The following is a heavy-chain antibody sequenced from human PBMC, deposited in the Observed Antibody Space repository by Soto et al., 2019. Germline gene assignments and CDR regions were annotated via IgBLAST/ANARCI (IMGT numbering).Heavy chain of an antibody. D-gene: IGHD5-12*01. CDR3: ARRWRSGNDFKWCFDL. Sequence: QITLKESGPSLVKPTQTLTLTCTFSGFSLRSSAVGVGWIRQPPGKALEWLALIYWDDDKRKSPSLKSRLTITKDTTTPQVVLTVTNMDPVDPATYYWARRWRSGNDFKWCFDLWGRGTLVTVSS. V-gene: IGHV2-5*02. CDR2: IYWDDDK. CDR1: GFSLRSSAVG. J-gene: IGHJ2*01.